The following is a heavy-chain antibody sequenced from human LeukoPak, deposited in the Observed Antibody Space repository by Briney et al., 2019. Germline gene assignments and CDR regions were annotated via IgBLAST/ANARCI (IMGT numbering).Heavy chain of an antibody. CDR1: GCTFSSYG. Sequence: PGRSLRLSCAASGCTFSSYGMHWVRQAPGKGLEWVAVISYDGRSKYYADSMKGRFTISRDNSKNTLYLQMNSLRAEGTAVYYCARDPYCSSTSCYEDDAFDIWGQGTMVTVSS. D-gene: IGHD2-2*01. J-gene: IGHJ3*02. CDR2: ISYDGRSK. CDR3: ARDPYCSSTSCYEDDAFDI. V-gene: IGHV3-30*03.